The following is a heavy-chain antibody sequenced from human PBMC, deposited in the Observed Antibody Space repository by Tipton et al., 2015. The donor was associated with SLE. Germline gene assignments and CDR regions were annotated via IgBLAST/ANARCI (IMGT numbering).Heavy chain of an antibody. Sequence: QVQLVQSGAEVKKPGASVKVSCKASGYTFTTYGITWVRQAPGQGLEWMGWISAYNGNTNYAQKLQGRVTMTTDTSTGTAYMELRSLRSDDTAVYYCARDLSGQLLKEDFDYWGQGTLVTVSS. D-gene: IGHD2-2*01. CDR1: GYTFTTYG. CDR3: ARDLSGQLLKEDFDY. J-gene: IGHJ4*02. V-gene: IGHV1-18*01. CDR2: ISAYNGNT.